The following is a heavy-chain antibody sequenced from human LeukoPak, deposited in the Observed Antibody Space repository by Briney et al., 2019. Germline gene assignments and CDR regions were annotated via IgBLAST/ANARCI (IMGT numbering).Heavy chain of an antibody. J-gene: IGHJ5*02. CDR3: ARVDAYYNWSDP. D-gene: IGHD2-21*01. CDR1: GYTFTSYA. CDR2: INAGNGNT. V-gene: IGHV1-3*01. Sequence: ASVKVSCKASGYTFTSYAMHWVRQAPGQRLEWMGWINAGNGNTKYSQKFQGRVTITRDTSASTAYMELSSLRSEDTAVYYCARVDAYYNWSDPWGQGTLVTVSS.